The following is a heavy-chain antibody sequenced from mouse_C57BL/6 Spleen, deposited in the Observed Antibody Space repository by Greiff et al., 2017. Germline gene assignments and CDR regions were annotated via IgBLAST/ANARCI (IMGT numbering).Heavy chain of an antibody. CDR1: GYTFTSYW. CDR2: IYPGSGST. CDR3: ARGDYGSSPLFAY. Sequence: QVQLQQPGAELVKPGASVKMSCKASGYTFTSYWITWVKQRPGQGLEWIGDIYPGSGSTNYNEKFKSKATLTVDTSSSTAYMQLSSLTSEDSAVYYCARGDYGSSPLFAYWGQGTLVTVSA. J-gene: IGHJ3*01. D-gene: IGHD1-1*01. V-gene: IGHV1-55*01.